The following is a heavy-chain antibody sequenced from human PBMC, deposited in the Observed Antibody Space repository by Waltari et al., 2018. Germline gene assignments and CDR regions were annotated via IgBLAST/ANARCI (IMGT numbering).Heavy chain of an antibody. CDR3: ARVPGGGYDHHYYYYMDV. J-gene: IGHJ6*03. CDR2: IYHSGST. D-gene: IGHD5-12*01. Sequence: QVQLQESGPGLVKPSETLSLTCAVSGYSISSGYYWGWIRQPPGKGLEWIGSIYHSGSTYYNPSLKSRVTISVDTSKNQFSLKLSSVTAADTAVYYCARVPGGGYDHHYYYYMDVWGKGTTVTVSS. CDR1: GYSISSGYY. V-gene: IGHV4-38-2*01.